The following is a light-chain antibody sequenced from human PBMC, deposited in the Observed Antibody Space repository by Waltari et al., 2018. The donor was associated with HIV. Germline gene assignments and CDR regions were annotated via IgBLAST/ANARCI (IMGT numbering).Light chain of an antibody. CDR1: SSDLRGYNP. J-gene: IGLJ2*01. Sequence: QSALTQPASVSGSHGQSITIPCPGTSSDLRGYNPVPSYQQHPGKAPKPMFYEVSKGPSGVSNRFSGSKSGNTASLTISGRQAEDEADYYCCAYAGSTTYVIFGGGTKLTVL. V-gene: IGLV2-23*02. CDR3: CAYAGSTTYVI. CDR2: EVS.